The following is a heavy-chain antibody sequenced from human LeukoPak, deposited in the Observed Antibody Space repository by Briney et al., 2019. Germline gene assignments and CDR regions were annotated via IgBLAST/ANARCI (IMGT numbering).Heavy chain of an antibody. CDR2: IKQDGSEK. D-gene: IGHD5-24*01. Sequence: TGGSLRLSYAASGFTFSRSWMTWVRQAPGKGLEWVANIKQDGSEKNYVDSVKGRFTISRDNAKNSLYLQMNSLRAEDTAMYYCARDSAYNAFDYWGQGTLVTVSS. CDR1: GFTFSRSW. V-gene: IGHV3-7*05. J-gene: IGHJ4*02. CDR3: ARDSAYNAFDY.